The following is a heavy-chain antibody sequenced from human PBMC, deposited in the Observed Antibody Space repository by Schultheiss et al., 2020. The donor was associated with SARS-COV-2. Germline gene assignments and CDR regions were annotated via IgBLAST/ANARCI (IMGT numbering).Heavy chain of an antibody. J-gene: IGHJ6*02. V-gene: IGHV4-34*01. Sequence: SETLSLTCAVYGGSFSGYYWSWIRQPPGKGLEWIGEINHSGSTNYNPSLKSRVTISVDTSKNQGALKLSAGTAADTAGYYCARGGGLRYFDWYYYYGMDVWGQGTTVTVSS. CDR2: INHSGST. CDR1: GGSFSGYY. CDR3: ARGGGLRYFDWYYYYGMDV. D-gene: IGHD3-9*01.